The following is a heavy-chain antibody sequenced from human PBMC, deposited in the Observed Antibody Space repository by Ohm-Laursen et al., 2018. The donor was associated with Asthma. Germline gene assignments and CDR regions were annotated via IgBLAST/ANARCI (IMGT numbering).Heavy chain of an antibody. CDR2: ISYDGSNK. V-gene: IGHV3-30*03. J-gene: IGHJ3*02. CDR1: GFTFSSYG. Sequence: SLRLSCSASGFTFSSYGMHWVRQAPGKGLEWVAVISYDGSNKYYADSVKGRFTISRDNSKNTLYLQMNSLRAEDTAVYYCARGMTTVVWNAFDIWGQGTMVTVSS. CDR3: ARGMTTVVWNAFDI. D-gene: IGHD4-23*01.